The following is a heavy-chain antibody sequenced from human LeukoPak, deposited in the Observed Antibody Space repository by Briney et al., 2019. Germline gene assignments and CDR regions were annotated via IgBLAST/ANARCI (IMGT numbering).Heavy chain of an antibody. Sequence: GGSLRLSCAASGFTFLNSWMSWVRQAPGKGLEWMANIKPDGSQKYYVDSVKGRFTISRDNAKNSLYLQVDSLTAEDTAIYYCARDRDSNWYPYHDYWGQGGLVTVSS. D-gene: IGHD6-13*01. J-gene: IGHJ4*02. CDR1: GFTFLNSW. CDR3: ARDRDSNWYPYHDY. V-gene: IGHV3-7*03. CDR2: IKPDGSQK.